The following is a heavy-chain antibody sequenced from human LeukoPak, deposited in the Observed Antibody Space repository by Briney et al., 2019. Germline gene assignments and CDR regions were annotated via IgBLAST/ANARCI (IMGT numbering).Heavy chain of an antibody. CDR1: GFTFSSYW. V-gene: IGHV3-74*01. CDR2: INSDGSST. CDR3: ARGGTYGSGIDY. J-gene: IGHJ4*02. D-gene: IGHD3-16*01. Sequence: GGSLRLSCAASGFTFSSYWMHWVRQAPGKGLVWVSRINSDGSSTSYADSVKGRFTISRDNAKNTLYLQMNSLRAEDTAVYYCARGGTYGSGIDYWGQGTLVTVSS.